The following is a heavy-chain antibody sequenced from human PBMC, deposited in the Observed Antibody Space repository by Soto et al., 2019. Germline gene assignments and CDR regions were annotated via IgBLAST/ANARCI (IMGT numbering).Heavy chain of an antibody. CDR1: GGSISSGGYY. J-gene: IGHJ5*02. D-gene: IGHD2-15*01. CDR2: IYYSGST. CDR3: ARASSDIVVVVAATGWCNWFDP. Sequence: QVQLQESGPGLVKPSQTLSLTCTVSGGSISSGGYYWSWIRQHPGKGLEWIGYIYYSGSTYYNPYLRSRVTISVAMYKIQFSLELSSVTAADTAVYYCARASSDIVVVVAATGWCNWFDPWGQGTLVTVSS. V-gene: IGHV4-31*03.